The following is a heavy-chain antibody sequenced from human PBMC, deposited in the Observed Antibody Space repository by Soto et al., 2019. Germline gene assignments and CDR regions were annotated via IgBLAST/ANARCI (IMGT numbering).Heavy chain of an antibody. CDR2: IYNSGST. Sequence: QVQLEESGPGLVKTSETLSLTCSVSGGSVTRINYYWSWIRQPPGKGLEWIGYIYNSGSTIYNPALTSRVAISLDTSKNHFSLRLTSVTAADTAVYYCARHQAPGYCPFTPWGQGSLVTVSS. V-gene: IGHV4-61*03. CDR3: ARHQAPGYCPFTP. D-gene: IGHD2-15*01. J-gene: IGHJ5*02. CDR1: GGSVTRINYY.